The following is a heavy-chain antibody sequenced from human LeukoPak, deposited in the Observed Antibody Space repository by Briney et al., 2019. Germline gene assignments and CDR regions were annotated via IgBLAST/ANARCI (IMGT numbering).Heavy chain of an antibody. CDR3: ARDPTAYCGGDCYWGPFDY. CDR1: GGTFSSYA. CDR2: IIPIFGTA. J-gene: IGHJ4*02. V-gene: IGHV1-69*05. Sequence: ASVKVSCKASGGTFSSYAISWVRQAPGQGLEWMGGIIPIFGTANYAQKFQGRVTITTDESTSTAYMELSSLRSEDTAVYYCARDPTAYCGGDCYWGPFDYWGQGTLLTVSS. D-gene: IGHD2-21*02.